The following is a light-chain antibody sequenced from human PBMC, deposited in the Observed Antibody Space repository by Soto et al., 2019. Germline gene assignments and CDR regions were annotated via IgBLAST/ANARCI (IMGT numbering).Light chain of an antibody. Sequence: DIQMTQSPSTLSASVGDRVTITCRASQSISSWLAWYQQKPGKAPKLLIYKAPSLERGVPSRFSGSGSGTEFTLTISSLQPDDFATYYCQQYNSYSTFGQGTKVDIK. CDR3: QQYNSYST. V-gene: IGKV1-5*03. J-gene: IGKJ1*01. CDR2: KAP. CDR1: QSISSW.